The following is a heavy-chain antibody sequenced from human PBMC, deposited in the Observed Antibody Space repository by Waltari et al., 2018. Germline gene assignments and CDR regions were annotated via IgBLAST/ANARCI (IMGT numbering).Heavy chain of an antibody. J-gene: IGHJ6*02. CDR2: ITPILGTA. CDR1: GGTFSSYA. Sequence: QVQLVQSGAEVKKPGSSVKVSCKASGGTFSSYAISWVRQAPGQGLEWMGRITPILGTANYAQKVQGRVTITADKATSTAYMELSSLRSEDTAVYYCARIYCSGGSCYSPYYYYGMDVWGQGTTVTVSS. CDR3: ARIYCSGGSCYSPYYYYGMDV. D-gene: IGHD2-15*01. V-gene: IGHV1-69*08.